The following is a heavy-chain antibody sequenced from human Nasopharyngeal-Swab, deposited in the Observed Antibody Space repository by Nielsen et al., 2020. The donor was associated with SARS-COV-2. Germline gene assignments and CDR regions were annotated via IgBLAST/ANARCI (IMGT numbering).Heavy chain of an antibody. J-gene: IGHJ4*02. CDR1: GYTFTSYA. D-gene: IGHD4-17*01. Sequence: ASVKVSCKASGYTFTSYAMHWVRQAPGQRLEWMGWINAGNGSTKYSQKFQGRVTITRDTSASTAYMELSSLRSEDTAVYYCARVGYGDYHSYFDYWGQGTLVTVSS. CDR2: INAGNGST. V-gene: IGHV1-3*01. CDR3: ARVGYGDYHSYFDY.